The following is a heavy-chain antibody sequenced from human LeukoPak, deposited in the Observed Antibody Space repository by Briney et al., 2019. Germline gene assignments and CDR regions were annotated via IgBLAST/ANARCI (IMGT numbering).Heavy chain of an antibody. CDR3: ARGIQLWLRSYYYYMDV. V-gene: IGHV1-2*02. CDR1: GYTFTGYY. CDR2: INPNSGGT. J-gene: IGHJ6*03. Sequence: ASVKVSCKASGYTFTGYYMHWVRQAPGQGLEWMGWINPNSGGTNYAQKFQGRVTMTRDTSISTAYMELSRLRSDDTAVYYCARGIQLWLRSYYYYMDVWGKGTTVTVSS. D-gene: IGHD5-18*01.